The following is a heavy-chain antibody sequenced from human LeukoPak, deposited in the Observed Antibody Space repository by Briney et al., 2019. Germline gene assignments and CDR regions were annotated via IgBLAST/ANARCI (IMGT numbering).Heavy chain of an antibody. J-gene: IGHJ5*02. V-gene: IGHV4-34*01. Sequence: SETLSLTCAVYGGSFSYYYWSWIRQPPGKGLEWIEEINHSGSTNYNPSLKSRVTISVDTSKNQFSLKLSSVTAADTAVYYCARLRPQQLVLSAKEVNWFDPWGQGTLVTVSS. CDR3: ARLRPQQLVLSAKEVNWFDP. CDR1: GGSFSYYY. CDR2: INHSGST. D-gene: IGHD6-13*01.